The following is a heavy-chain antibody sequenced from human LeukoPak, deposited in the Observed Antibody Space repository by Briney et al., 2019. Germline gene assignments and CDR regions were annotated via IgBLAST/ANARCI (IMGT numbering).Heavy chain of an antibody. D-gene: IGHD2-21*02. Sequence: SETLSLTCTVSGVSISTDYWTWVRQPPGKRLEWIGYIHYSGSTTYNPSLQSRVTISVDTSKNQFSLKLSSVTAADTAVYYCARGYRVGGAYCGGDCYHPYYYYGMDVWGQGTTVTVSS. CDR1: GVSISTDY. CDR2: IHYSGST. J-gene: IGHJ6*02. CDR3: ARGYRVGGAYCGGDCYHPYYYYGMDV. V-gene: IGHV4-59*12.